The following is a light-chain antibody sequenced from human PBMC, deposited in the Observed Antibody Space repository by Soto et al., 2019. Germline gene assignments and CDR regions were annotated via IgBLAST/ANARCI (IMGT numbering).Light chain of an antibody. Sequence: QSALTQPASVSGSPGQSITISCTGTSSDVGVYNYVSWYQQHPGKAPKLIIYEVSNRPSGVSNRFSGSKSGNTASLTISGLQAEDEADYYCSSYTSSSKVFGGGTKLTVL. J-gene: IGLJ2*01. V-gene: IGLV2-14*01. CDR1: SSDVGVYNY. CDR3: SSYTSSSKV. CDR2: EVS.